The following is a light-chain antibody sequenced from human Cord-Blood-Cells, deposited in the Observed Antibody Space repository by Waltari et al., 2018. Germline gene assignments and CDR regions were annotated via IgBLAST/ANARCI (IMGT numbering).Light chain of an antibody. CDR1: QGISSY. CDR2: AAS. J-gene: IGKJ1*01. CDR3: QQLNSYPRT. V-gene: IGKV1-9*01. Sequence: IQLHQSPSSLSASVGDRVTITCRASQGISSYLALYQQKPGKAPKLLIYAASTLQSGVPSRFSGSGSGTDFTLTISSLQPEDFATYYCQQLNSYPRTFGQGTKVEIK.